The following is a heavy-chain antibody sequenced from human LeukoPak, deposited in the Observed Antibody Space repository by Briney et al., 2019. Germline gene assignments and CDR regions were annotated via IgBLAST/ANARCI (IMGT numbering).Heavy chain of an antibody. CDR2: FDPEDGET. CDR3: ATGLDGSGSYYRHY. CDR1: GYTRTELS. D-gene: IGHD3-10*01. J-gene: IGHJ4*02. Sequence: ASVKVSCKVSGYTRTELSMHWVRQAPGKGLEWMGGFDPEDGETIYAQKFQGRVTMTEDTSTDTAYMELSCLRAEDTAVYYCATGLDGSGSYYRHYWGQGTLVTVSS. V-gene: IGHV1-24*01.